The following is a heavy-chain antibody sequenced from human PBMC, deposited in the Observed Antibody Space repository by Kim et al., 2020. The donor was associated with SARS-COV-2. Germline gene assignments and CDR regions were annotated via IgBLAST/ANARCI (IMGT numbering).Heavy chain of an antibody. CDR1: GGFIRSYY. D-gene: IGHD2-15*01. Sequence: SETLSLTCTVSGGFIRSYYWSWIRQPPGKGLEWIGYIYYSGSTNYNPSLKSRVTISVDTSKNQFSLKLSSVTAEDTAVYYCARQGLGYCSGGRGYSGFDYWGQGTLVTVSS. CDR2: IYYSGST. CDR3: ARQGLGYCSGGRGYSGFDY. J-gene: IGHJ4*02. V-gene: IGHV4-59*08.